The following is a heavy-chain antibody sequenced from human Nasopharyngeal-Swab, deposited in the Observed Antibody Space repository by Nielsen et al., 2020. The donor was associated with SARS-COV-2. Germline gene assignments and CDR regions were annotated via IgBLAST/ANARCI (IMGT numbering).Heavy chain of an antibody. V-gene: IGHV1-69*13. Sequence: SVKVSCKASGGTFSSYAISWVRQAPGQGLEWMGGIIPSFGTANYAQKFQGRVTITADESTSTAYMELSSLRSEDKAVYYCARDRYDLLTGYYQPPYYGMDVWGQGTTVTVSS. CDR1: GGTFSSYA. CDR2: IIPSFGTA. CDR3: ARDRYDLLTGYYQPPYYGMDV. D-gene: IGHD3-9*01. J-gene: IGHJ6*02.